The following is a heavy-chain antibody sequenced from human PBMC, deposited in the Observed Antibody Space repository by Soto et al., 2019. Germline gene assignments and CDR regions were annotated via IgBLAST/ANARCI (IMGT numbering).Heavy chain of an antibody. Sequence: GESLKISCKGSGYSFTSYWSGWVRQMPGKGLEWMGIIYPGDSDTRYSPSFQGQVTISADKSISTAYLQWSSLKASDTAMYYCARQGGYDSSGYYYGYWGQGTLVTVSS. D-gene: IGHD3-22*01. V-gene: IGHV5-51*01. CDR1: GYSFTSYW. J-gene: IGHJ4*02. CDR3: ARQGGYDSSGYYYGY. CDR2: IYPGDSDT.